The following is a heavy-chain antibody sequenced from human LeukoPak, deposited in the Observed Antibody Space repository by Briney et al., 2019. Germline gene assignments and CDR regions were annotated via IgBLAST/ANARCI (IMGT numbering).Heavy chain of an antibody. J-gene: IGHJ6*02. Sequence: GGSLRLSCAASGFTFSSYGMHWVRQAPGKGLEWVAVIWYDGSNKYYADSVKGRFTISRDNSKNTLYLQMNSLRAEDTAVYYCARDRASLYDSSGNYGMDVWGQGTTVTVSS. D-gene: IGHD3-22*01. CDR3: ARDRASLYDSSGNYGMDV. CDR1: GFTFSSYG. CDR2: IWYDGSNK. V-gene: IGHV3-33*01.